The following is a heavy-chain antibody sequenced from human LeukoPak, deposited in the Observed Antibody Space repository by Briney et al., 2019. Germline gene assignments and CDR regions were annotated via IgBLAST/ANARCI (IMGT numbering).Heavy chain of an antibody. CDR3: ARGYCSGGSCYSSYYYSYMDV. Sequence: SQTLSLTCTVSGGSISSSSYYWGWIRQPPGKGLEWIGSINYSGSTYYNPSLKSRVTISVDRSKNQFSLKPSSVTAADTAVYYCARGYCSGGSCYSSYYYSYMDVWGKGTTVTVSS. CDR2: INYSGST. D-gene: IGHD2-15*01. J-gene: IGHJ6*03. CDR1: GGSISSSSYY. V-gene: IGHV4-39*07.